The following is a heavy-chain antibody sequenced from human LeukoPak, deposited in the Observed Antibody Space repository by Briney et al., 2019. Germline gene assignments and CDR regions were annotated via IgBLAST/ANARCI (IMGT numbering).Heavy chain of an antibody. Sequence: GGSLRLSCAASGFTVSSNYMSWVRQAPGKGLEWVSVIYSGGSTYYADSVKGRFTISRDNSKNTLYLQMNSLRAEDTAVYYCAKDRRFLSNYYDSGAYLDYWGQGTLVTVSS. J-gene: IGHJ4*02. D-gene: IGHD3-22*01. V-gene: IGHV3-66*01. CDR1: GFTVSSNY. CDR2: IYSGGST. CDR3: AKDRRFLSNYYDSGAYLDY.